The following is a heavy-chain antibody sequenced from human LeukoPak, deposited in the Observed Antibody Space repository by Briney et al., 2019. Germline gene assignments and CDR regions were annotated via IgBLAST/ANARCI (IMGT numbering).Heavy chain of an antibody. J-gene: IGHJ4*02. CDR2: ISSSGSTI. CDR3: AREATTGLIDY. D-gene: IGHD1-26*01. Sequence: GGSLRLSCAASGFTFSSYSMNWVRQAPGKGLEWVSYISSSGSTIYYADSVKGRFTISRDNAKNSLYLQMNSLRAEDTAVYYCAREATTGLIDYWGQGTLVTVSS. V-gene: IGHV3-48*04. CDR1: GFTFSSYS.